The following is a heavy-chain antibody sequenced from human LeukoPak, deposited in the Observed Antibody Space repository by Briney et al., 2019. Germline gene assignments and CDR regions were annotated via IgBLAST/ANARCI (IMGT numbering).Heavy chain of an antibody. V-gene: IGHV3-23*01. CDR1: GFTFSSYA. CDR2: ISGSGGST. J-gene: IGHJ6*02. CDR3: AKEEWLVLSRYGMDV. D-gene: IGHD6-19*01. Sequence: GGSLRLSCAASGFTFSSYAMSWVRQAPGKGLEWVSAISGSGGSTYYADSVKGRFTISRDNSKNTVYLQMNRLRAEDTAVYYCAKEEWLVLSRYGMDVWGQGTTVTVSS.